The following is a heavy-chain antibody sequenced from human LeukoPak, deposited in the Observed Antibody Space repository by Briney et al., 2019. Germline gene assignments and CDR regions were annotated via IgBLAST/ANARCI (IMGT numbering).Heavy chain of an antibody. J-gene: IGHJ4*02. CDR3: ARLHYDVLTGPFDY. D-gene: IGHD3-9*01. V-gene: IGHV3-66*04. CDR2: IYSGGAT. CDR1: GITVNTNY. Sequence: GGSRRLSCAAPGITVNTNYMSWVRQAPGKGLEGVSIIYSGGATFYADSVEGRFTISRESSKNTLWLQMNSLRVEDTAVYYCARLHYDVLTGPFDYWGQGTLVTVSS.